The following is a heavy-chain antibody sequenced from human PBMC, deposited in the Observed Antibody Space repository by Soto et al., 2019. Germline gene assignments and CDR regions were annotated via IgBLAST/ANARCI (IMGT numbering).Heavy chain of an antibody. D-gene: IGHD6-19*01. CDR2: IGGRGNSA. Sequence: GGSLRLSCAASGFIFTNYAMNWVRQAPGKGLEWVSVIGGRGNSAYYADSVQGRFTISRDNSNNTLSLQMSRLTADDTAIYYCVREGRGCFDFWGRGTMVTVSS. CDR1: GFIFTNYA. V-gene: IGHV3-23*01. CDR3: VREGRGCFDF. J-gene: IGHJ3*01.